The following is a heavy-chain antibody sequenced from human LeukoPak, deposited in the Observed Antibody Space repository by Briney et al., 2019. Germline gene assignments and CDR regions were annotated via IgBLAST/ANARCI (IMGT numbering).Heavy chain of an antibody. V-gene: IGHV3-48*03. CDR3: ARVMRSEYYYGSGSYFHYFDY. CDR2: ITSSGSTI. CDR1: GFTFSRYE. D-gene: IGHD3-10*01. Sequence: GGSLRLSCAASGFTFSRYEMNWVRQAPGKGLEWVSYITSSGSTIYYADSVKGRFTISRHNAKNSLYLQMNSLRAEDTAVYYCARVMRSEYYYGSGSYFHYFDYWGQGTLVTVSS. J-gene: IGHJ4*02.